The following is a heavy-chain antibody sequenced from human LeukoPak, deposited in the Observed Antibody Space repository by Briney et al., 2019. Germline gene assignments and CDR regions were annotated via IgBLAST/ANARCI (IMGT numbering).Heavy chain of an antibody. J-gene: IGHJ4*02. CDR2: ISGSGGST. D-gene: IGHD3-22*01. Sequence: TGGSLRLSCAASGFTFSSYAMSWVRQAPGKGLEWVSAISGSGGSTYYADSVKGRFTISRDNSKNTLYLQMNSLRAEDTAVYYCATQVLNYYDSSGYWWGPHWGYYFDYWGQGTLVTVSS. CDR3: ATQVLNYYDSSGYWWGPHWGYYFDY. V-gene: IGHV3-23*01. CDR1: GFTFSSYA.